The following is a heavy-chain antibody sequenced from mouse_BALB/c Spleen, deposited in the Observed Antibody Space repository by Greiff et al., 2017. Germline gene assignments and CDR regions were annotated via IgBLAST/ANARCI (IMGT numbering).Heavy chain of an antibody. CDR2: ISTYSGNT. Sequence: QVQLQQSGPELVRPGVSVKISCKGSGYTFTDYAMHWVKQSHAKSLEWIGVISTYSGNTNYNQKFKGKATMTEDKSSSTAYMELARLTSEDSAIYYCARAGYYGSSYGHYAMDYWGQGTSVTVSS. D-gene: IGHD1-1*01. CDR3: ARAGYYGSSYGHYAMDY. V-gene: IGHV1-67*01. J-gene: IGHJ4*01. CDR1: GYTFTDYA.